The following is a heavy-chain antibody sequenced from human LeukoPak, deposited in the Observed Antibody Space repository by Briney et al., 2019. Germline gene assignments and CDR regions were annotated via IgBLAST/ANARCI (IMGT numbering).Heavy chain of an antibody. Sequence: NSGGSLRLSCAASGFTFSDYYMSWIRQAPGKGLEWVSYISSSSNYTNYAESVKGRFTISRDNAKNSLYLQMDSLRAEDTAVYYCAAESIYYDSSGYYTRWGQGTLVTVSS. CDR2: ISSSSNYT. CDR3: AAESIYYDSSGYYTR. D-gene: IGHD3-22*01. V-gene: IGHV3-11*05. J-gene: IGHJ4*02. CDR1: GFTFSDYY.